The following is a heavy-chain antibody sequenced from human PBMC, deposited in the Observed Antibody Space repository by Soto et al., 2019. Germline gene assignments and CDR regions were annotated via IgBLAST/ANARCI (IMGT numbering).Heavy chain of an antibody. V-gene: IGHV3-23*01. D-gene: IGHD4-4*01. CDR1: GFPFSGYV. Sequence: EVQLLESGGGLGQRGGSLRLSCAASGFPFSGYVMSWVRQAPGKGLEWVSGISGGGSNTFYADSVKGRFTISRDNSKNTLLLQMNSLGAEDTAVYYCAKDSNKYSSSLRGRYFDYWGQGIGVTVSS. CDR2: ISGGGSNT. CDR3: AKDSNKYSSSLRGRYFDY. J-gene: IGHJ4*02.